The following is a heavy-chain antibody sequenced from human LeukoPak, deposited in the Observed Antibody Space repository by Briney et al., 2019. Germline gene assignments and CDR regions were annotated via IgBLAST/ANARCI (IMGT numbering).Heavy chain of an antibody. V-gene: IGHV3-23*01. CDR1: GFTFSSYA. J-gene: IGHJ4*02. D-gene: IGHD6-19*01. Sequence: TGGSLRLSCAASGFTFSSYAMSWVRQAPGKGLEWVSANSGSGVITYYVDSVKGRFTISRDNSKNTLYLQMNSLRAEDTAVYYCAKVGKRYSSGWYDYWGQGTLVTVSS. CDR2: NSGSGVIT. CDR3: AKVGKRYSSGWYDY.